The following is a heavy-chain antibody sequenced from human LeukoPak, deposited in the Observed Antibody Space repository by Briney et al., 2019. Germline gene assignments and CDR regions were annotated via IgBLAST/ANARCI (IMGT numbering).Heavy chain of an antibody. CDR1: GFTFSSYG. CDR3: AKARIAVGYFDY. D-gene: IGHD6-19*01. Sequence: GGSLRLSCAASGFTFSSYGMHWVRQAPGKGLEWVAVISYDGSNKYYADSVKGRFTISRDNSKNTLCLQMNSLRAEDTAVYYCAKARIAVGYFDYWGQGTLVTVSS. J-gene: IGHJ4*02. V-gene: IGHV3-30*18. CDR2: ISYDGSNK.